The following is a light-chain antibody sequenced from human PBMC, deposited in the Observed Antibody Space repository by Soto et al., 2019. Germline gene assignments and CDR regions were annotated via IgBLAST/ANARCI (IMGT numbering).Light chain of an antibody. CDR2: GAS. Sequence: EIVMTQSPATLSVSPGERVTLSCRASQSVSSNLDWYHQKPGQAPRLLIYGASTRATGIPARFSGGGSETEFTLTISSLQSEDFAVYYGQQYHNWPPRTFGQGTKVEIK. J-gene: IGKJ1*01. CDR1: QSVSSN. CDR3: QQYHNWPPRT. V-gene: IGKV3-15*01.